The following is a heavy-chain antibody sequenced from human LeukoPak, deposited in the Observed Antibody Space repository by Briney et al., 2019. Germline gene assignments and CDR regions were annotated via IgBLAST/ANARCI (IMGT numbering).Heavy chain of an antibody. V-gene: IGHV3-7*01. CDR3: ARETPRRGETRDGYR. CDR2: IKEDGSET. CDR1: GFAFSNYW. D-gene: IGHD5-24*01. Sequence: PGRSLRLSCAASGFAFSNYWMNWVRQVPGKGLECLANIKEDGSETYYADSVKGRFTISRDNPKNLLFLQINSLRVEDTAVYYCARETPRRGETRDGYRWGQGTVVTVSS. J-gene: IGHJ4*02.